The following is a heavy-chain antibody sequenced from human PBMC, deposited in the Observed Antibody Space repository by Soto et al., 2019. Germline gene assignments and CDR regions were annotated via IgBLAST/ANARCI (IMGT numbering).Heavy chain of an antibody. CDR1: GGSISSGGYY. V-gene: IGHV4-31*03. J-gene: IGHJ4*02. CDR3: ARGRVRFTMVRGGYYFDY. Sequence: QVQLQESGPGLVKPSQTLSLTCTVSGGSISSGGYYWSWIRQHPGKGLEWIGYIYYSGRTYYNPSLKIRVTISVDTSKNQFSLKLSSVTAADTAVYYCARGRVRFTMVRGGYYFDYWGQGTLVTVSS. D-gene: IGHD3-10*01. CDR2: IYYSGRT.